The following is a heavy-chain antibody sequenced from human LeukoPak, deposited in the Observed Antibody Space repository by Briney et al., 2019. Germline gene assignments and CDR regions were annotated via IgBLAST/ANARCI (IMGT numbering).Heavy chain of an antibody. V-gene: IGHV1-2*02. CDR1: GYTFTSYG. J-gene: IGHJ4*02. CDR3: TRGTNFYGYDY. Sequence: SVKVSCKASGYTFTSYGISWVRQAPGQGLEWMGWINPNSGGTNYAQKFQGRVTMTRDTSISTAYMELSSLRSDDTALYYCTRGTNFYGYDYWGQGALVTVSS. CDR2: INPNSGGT. D-gene: IGHD5-18*01.